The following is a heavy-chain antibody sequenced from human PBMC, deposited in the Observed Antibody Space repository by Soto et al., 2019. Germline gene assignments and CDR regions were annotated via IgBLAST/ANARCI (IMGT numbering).Heavy chain of an antibody. CDR3: ARGRSKWRSYYYYGMDV. D-gene: IGHD5-12*01. CDR2: INHSGST. J-gene: IGHJ6*02. CDR1: GGSFSGYY. V-gene: IGHV4-34*01. Sequence: PSETLSLTCAVYGGSFSGYYWSWIRQPPGKGLEWIGEINHSGSTNYNPSLKSRVTISVDTSKNLVSLKLSSVTAADTAVYYCARGRSKWRSYYYYGMDVWGQGTTVTVSS.